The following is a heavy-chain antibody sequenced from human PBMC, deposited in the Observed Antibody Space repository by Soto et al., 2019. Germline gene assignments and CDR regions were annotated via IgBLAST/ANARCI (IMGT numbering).Heavy chain of an antibody. D-gene: IGHD3-16*01. Sequence: EVQLVESGGGLVKPGGSLRLSCAASGFIFSNAWMSWVRQAPGKGLEWVGRIKSKTDGGTTDYAAPVKGRFTISRDDSKDMLYRRVNSRKNEGMAVYYCDPGVLVACGQGTLVTVSS. V-gene: IGHV3-15*01. J-gene: IGHJ5*02. CDR1: GFIFSNAW. CDR2: IKSKTDGGTT. CDR3: DPGVLVA.